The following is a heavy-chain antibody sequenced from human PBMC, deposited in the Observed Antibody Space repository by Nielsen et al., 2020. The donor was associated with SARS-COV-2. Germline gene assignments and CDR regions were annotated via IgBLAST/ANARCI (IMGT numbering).Heavy chain of an antibody. V-gene: IGHV3-74*01. CDR2: ISPDGDIV. CDR1: GFTFSSSW. CDR3: TNWNDGY. D-gene: IGHD1-1*01. J-gene: IGHJ4*02. Sequence: GESLKISCAASGFTFSSSWMHWVRQAPGKGLVWVSRISPDGDIVNYADSVRGRFTTSRDNAKNTLYLQMNSLRAEDTAVYFCTNWNDGYWGQGTPVTVSS.